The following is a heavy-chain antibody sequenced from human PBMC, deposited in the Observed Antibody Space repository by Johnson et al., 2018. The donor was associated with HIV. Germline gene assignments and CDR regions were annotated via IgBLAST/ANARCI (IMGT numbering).Heavy chain of an antibody. J-gene: IGHJ3*02. D-gene: IGHD3-9*01. CDR3: ARDSDISLGVAGAFDI. CDR2: IYSGGRT. Sequence: VQLVESGGGLVKPGGSLRLSCAASGFTVSSTYMSWVRQAPGKGLEWVSAIYSGGRTYYADSVKGRFTISRDNSKTTLDLQMNSLRAEDTAVYYCARDSDISLGVAGAFDIWGQGTMVTVSA. CDR1: GFTVSSTY. V-gene: IGHV3-53*01.